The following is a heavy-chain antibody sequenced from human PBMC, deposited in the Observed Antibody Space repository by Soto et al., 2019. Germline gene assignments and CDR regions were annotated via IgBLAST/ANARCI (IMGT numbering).Heavy chain of an antibody. CDR1: GFTFSDYY. Sequence: GGSLRLSCAASGFTFSDYYMSWIRQAPGKGLEWVSYISSSGSTIYYADSVKGRFTISRDNAKNSLYLQMNSLRAEDTAVYYCARDRGRYSSGWYEAGFDPWGQGTLVTVSS. CDR3: ARDRGRYSSGWYEAGFDP. D-gene: IGHD6-19*01. J-gene: IGHJ5*02. CDR2: ISSSGSTI. V-gene: IGHV3-11*01.